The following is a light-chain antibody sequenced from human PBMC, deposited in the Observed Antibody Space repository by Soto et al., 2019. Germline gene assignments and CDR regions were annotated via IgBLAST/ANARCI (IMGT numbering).Light chain of an antibody. CDR3: QQYGSSPLVT. CDR2: GAS. V-gene: IGKV3-20*01. CDR1: QSVSSSY. J-gene: IGKJ5*01. Sequence: ETVLTQSPGTLSLSPGERVTLSCRASQSVSSSYIAWYQQKPGQSPRLLIYGASSRAAGIPDRFSGSGSGTDFSITISRLEPEDFAVYYCQQYGSSPLVTFGQGTRLESK.